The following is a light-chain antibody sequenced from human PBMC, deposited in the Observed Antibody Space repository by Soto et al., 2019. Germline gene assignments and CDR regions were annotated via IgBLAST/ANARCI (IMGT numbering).Light chain of an antibody. CDR2: EGS. J-gene: IGLJ1*01. CDR1: SSDVGSYNL. CDR3: CSYAGSSTFYV. V-gene: IGLV2-23*03. Sequence: VLTQPASVSGSPGQSITISCTGTSSDVGSYNLVSWYQRHPGKAPKLMIYEGSKRPSGVSNRFSGSKSGNTASLTISGLQAEDEVDYYCCSYAGSSTFYVFGTGTKVTVL.